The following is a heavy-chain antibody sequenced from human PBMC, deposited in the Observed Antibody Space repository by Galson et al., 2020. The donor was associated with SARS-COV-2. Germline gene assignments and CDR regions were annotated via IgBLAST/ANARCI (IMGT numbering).Heavy chain of an antibody. J-gene: IGHJ4*02. CDR2: ISYDGSNK. CDR3: AKHHKKYNWNYGGFGY. Sequence: GGSLRLSCAASGFTSSSYGMHWVRQAPGKGLEWVAVISYDGSNKYYADSVKGRFTISRDNSKNTLYLQMNSLRAEDTAVYYCAKHHKKYNWNYGGFGYWGQGTLVTVSS. CDR1: GFTSSSYG. D-gene: IGHD1-7*01. V-gene: IGHV3-30*18.